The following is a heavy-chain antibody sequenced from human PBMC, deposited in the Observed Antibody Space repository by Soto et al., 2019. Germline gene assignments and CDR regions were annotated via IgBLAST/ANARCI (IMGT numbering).Heavy chain of an antibody. V-gene: IGHV4-59*01. CDR2: IYYSGST. Sequence: TSETLSLTCTVSGGSISSYYWSWIRQPPGKGLEWIGYIYYSGSTNYNPSLKSRVTISVDTSKNQFSLKLSSVTAADTAVYYCARDSSPQDGRSGSYYGSWFDPWGQGTLVTVSS. CDR1: GGSISSYY. J-gene: IGHJ5*02. D-gene: IGHD3-10*01. CDR3: ARDSSPQDGRSGSYYGSWFDP.